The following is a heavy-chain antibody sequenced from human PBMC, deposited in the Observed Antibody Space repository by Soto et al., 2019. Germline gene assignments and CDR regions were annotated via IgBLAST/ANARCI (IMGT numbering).Heavy chain of an antibody. CDR2: IGRGSGPT. J-gene: IGHJ4*02. CDR1: GFPFSTSS. CDR3: ARGLWGSNHYDLESYYSRADY. V-gene: IGHV3-48*01. Sequence: EVQVLESGGGLVQPGGSLRLSCAVSGFPFSTSSMNWVRQAPGKGLEWVSYIGRGSGPTYYADSVKGRFTISRDYAKNSLYLQMDSLRAEDTAVYYCARGLWGSNHYDLESYYSRADYWGQGTRVTVSS. D-gene: IGHD3-10*01.